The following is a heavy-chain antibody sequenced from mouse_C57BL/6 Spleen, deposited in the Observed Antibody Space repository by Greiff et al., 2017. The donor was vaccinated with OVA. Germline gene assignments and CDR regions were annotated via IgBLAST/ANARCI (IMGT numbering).Heavy chain of an antibody. J-gene: IGHJ3*01. CDR2: FYPGSGSI. V-gene: IGHV1-62-2*01. D-gene: IGHD2-4*01. Sequence: VMLVESGAELVKPGASVKLSCKASGYTFTEYTIHWVKQRSGQGLEWIGWFYPGSGSIKYNEKFKDKATLTADKSSSTVYMELSRLTSEDSAVYFCARHEDGDYGGGWFAYWGQGTLVTVSA. CDR1: GYTFTEYT. CDR3: ARHEDGDYGGGWFAY.